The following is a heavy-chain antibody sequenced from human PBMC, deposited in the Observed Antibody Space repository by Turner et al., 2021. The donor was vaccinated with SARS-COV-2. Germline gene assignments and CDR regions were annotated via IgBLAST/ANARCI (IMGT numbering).Heavy chain of an antibody. V-gene: IGHV1-8*01. Sequence: QVQLVQSGAGVKKPGASVKVACKASGYTFTSYDINWVRQATGQGLEWMGWMNPNSGNTGYAQKFQCRVTMTRNTFIGTAYMELSSLRSEDTAISYCARAPQLTVWFDPWGQGTLVTVSS. CDR2: MNPNSGNT. D-gene: IGHD3-9*01. CDR1: GYTFTSYD. J-gene: IGHJ5*02. CDR3: ARAPQLTVWFDP.